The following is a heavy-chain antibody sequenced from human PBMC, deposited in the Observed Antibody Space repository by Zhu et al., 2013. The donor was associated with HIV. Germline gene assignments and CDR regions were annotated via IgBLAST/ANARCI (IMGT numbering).Heavy chain of an antibody. J-gene: IGHJ5*02. V-gene: IGHV1-69*01. D-gene: IGHD3-22*01. Sequence: QVQLVQSGAEVKKPGSSVKVSCKASGGTFSSYAISWVRQAPGQGLEWMGGIIPIFGTANYAQKFQGRVTITADESTSTAYMELSSLRSEDAAVYYCARDPYYYDSSGYYLDWWFDPWGQGTLVTVSS. CDR3: ARDPYYYDSSGYYLDWWFDP. CDR1: GGTFSSYA. CDR2: IIPIFGTA.